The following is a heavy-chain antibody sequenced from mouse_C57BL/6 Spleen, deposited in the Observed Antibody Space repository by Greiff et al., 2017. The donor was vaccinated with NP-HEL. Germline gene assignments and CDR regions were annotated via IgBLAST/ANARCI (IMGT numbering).Heavy chain of an antibody. CDR2: IYPGDGDT. CDR1: GYAFSSSW. Sequence: VQLQQSGPELVKPGASVKISCKASGYAFSSSWMNWVKQRPGKGLEWIGRIYPGDGDTNYNGKFKGKATLTADKSSSTAYMQLSSLTSEDSAVYFCVGNFWFAYWGQGTLVTVSA. CDR3: VGNFWFAY. V-gene: IGHV1-82*01. J-gene: IGHJ3*01.